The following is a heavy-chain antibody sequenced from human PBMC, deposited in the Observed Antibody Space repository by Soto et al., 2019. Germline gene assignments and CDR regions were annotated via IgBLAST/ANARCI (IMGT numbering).Heavy chain of an antibody. J-gene: IGHJ4*02. CDR1: GFTFSSYA. D-gene: IGHD1-26*01. Sequence: HPGGSLRLSCSASGFTFSSYAMHWFRQAPGKGLEYVSAINDNGGSTYYADSVKGRFTISRDNSKNTLYLQVSSLRVEDTAVYYCVTTRSGSYNSYYFDYWGQGTLVTVSS. CDR3: VTTRSGSYNSYYFDY. CDR2: INDNGGST. V-gene: IGHV3-64D*06.